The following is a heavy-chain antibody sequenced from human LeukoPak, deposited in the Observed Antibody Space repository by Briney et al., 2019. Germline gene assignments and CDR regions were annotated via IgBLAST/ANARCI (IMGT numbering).Heavy chain of an antibody. D-gene: IGHD3-10*01. CDR3: LGFGELQNFDY. J-gene: IGHJ4*02. Sequence: GGSLRLSCAASGFTFSSYAMSWVRQAPGKGLEWVSAISGSGGSTYYADSVKGRFTISRDNSKNTLYLQMNSLRAEDTAVYYCLGFGELQNFDYWGQGTLVTVSS. CDR2: ISGSGGST. CDR1: GFTFSSYA. V-gene: IGHV3-23*01.